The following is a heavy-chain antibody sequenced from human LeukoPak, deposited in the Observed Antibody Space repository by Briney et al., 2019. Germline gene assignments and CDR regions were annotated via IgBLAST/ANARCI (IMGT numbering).Heavy chain of an antibody. J-gene: IGHJ5*02. CDR3: ARDPLPAAMLVGNWFDP. V-gene: IGHV3-21*01. D-gene: IGHD2-2*01. Sequence: PGGSLRLSCAASGFTFSSYSMNWVRQAPGKGLEWVSSISSSSSYIYYADSVKGRFTISRDNAKNSLYLQMNSLRAEDTAVYYCARDPLPAAMLVGNWFDPWGQGTLVTVSS. CDR1: GFTFSSYS. CDR2: ISSSSSYI.